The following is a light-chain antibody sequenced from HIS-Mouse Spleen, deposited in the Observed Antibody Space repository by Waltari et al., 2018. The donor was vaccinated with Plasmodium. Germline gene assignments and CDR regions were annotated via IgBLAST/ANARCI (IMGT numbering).Light chain of an antibody. V-gene: IGLV2-23*01. CDR2: EGS. J-gene: IGLJ1*01. Sequence: QSALTQPASVSGSPGQSIPLSCTGTSRDVGSYHLVPWYQQHPGKAPKLMIYEGSKRPSGVSNRFSGSKSGNTASLTISGLQAEDEADYYCCSYAGSSTYVFGTGTKVTVL. CDR3: CSYAGSSTYV. CDR1: SRDVGSYHL.